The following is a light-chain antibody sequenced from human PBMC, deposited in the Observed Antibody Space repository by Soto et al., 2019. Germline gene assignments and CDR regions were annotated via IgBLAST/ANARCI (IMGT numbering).Light chain of an antibody. J-gene: IGLJ1*01. CDR3: SSYTSSSTPV. V-gene: IGLV2-14*01. CDR1: SSDGGGYNY. Sequence: QSALTQPASVSGSPGQSITISCTGTSSDGGGYNYVSWYQQHPGKAPKLMIYDVSNRRSGVSNRFSGSKSGNTASLTSSWLQAEDEADYYCSSYTSSSTPVFGTGTKLTVL. CDR2: DVS.